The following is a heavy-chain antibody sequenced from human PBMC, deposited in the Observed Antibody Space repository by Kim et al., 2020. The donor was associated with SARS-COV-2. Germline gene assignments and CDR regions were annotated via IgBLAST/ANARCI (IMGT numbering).Heavy chain of an antibody. Sequence: DSVKGRVTISRDNAKNSLYLQMNSLRAEDTAVYYCASSYYYGSGSGGLDYWGQGTLVTVSS. J-gene: IGHJ4*02. V-gene: IGHV3-11*06. CDR3: ASSYYYGSGSGGLDY. D-gene: IGHD3-10*01.